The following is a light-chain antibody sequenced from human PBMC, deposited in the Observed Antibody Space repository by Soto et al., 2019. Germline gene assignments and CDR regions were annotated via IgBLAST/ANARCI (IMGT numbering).Light chain of an antibody. CDR1: SSNLGNNN. CDR2: DNS. Sequence: QSVLTQPPSVSAAPGQKVTIFCSGSSSNLGNNNVCWYQQLPGTAPKLLIYDNSNRPSGIPERFSGSKSGTSATLGITGLQTGDEADYYCGAWDSSLSAVVFGGGTKVTVL. CDR3: GAWDSSLSAVV. V-gene: IGLV1-51*01. J-gene: IGLJ2*01.